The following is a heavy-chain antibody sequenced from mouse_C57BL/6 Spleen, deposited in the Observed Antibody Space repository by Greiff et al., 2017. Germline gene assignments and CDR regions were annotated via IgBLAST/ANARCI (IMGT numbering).Heavy chain of an antibody. CDR3: ALYYSNYPRGAMDY. Sequence: VQLQQPGAELVKPGASVKLSCKASGYTFTSYWMHWVKQRPGQGLEWIGMIHPNSGSTNYNEKFKSKATLTVDKSSSTAYMQLSSLTSEDSAVYYCALYYSNYPRGAMDYWGQGTSVTVSS. CDR2: IHPNSGST. V-gene: IGHV1-64*01. CDR1: GYTFTSYW. D-gene: IGHD2-5*01. J-gene: IGHJ4*01.